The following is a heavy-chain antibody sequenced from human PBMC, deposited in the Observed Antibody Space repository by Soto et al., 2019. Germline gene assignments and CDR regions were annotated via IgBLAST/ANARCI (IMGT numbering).Heavy chain of an antibody. CDR1: GGSISSYY. Sequence: SETLSLTCTVSGGSISSYYWSWIRQPPGKGLEWIGYIYYSGSTNYNPSLKSRVTISVDTSKNQFSLKLSSVTAADTAVYYCARAGRITIFGVVRNFDYWGPGTLVTVSS. J-gene: IGHJ4*02. CDR3: ARAGRITIFGVVRNFDY. D-gene: IGHD3-3*01. CDR2: IYYSGST. V-gene: IGHV4-59*01.